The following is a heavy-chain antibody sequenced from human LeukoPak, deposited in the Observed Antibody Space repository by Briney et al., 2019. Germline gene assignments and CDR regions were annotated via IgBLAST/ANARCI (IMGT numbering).Heavy chain of an antibody. CDR1: GYSISSGYY. CDR2: IYHSGST. J-gene: IGHJ4*02. D-gene: IGHD2-2*01. Sequence: PSETLSLTCAVSGYSISSGYYWGWIRQPPGKGLEWIGSIYHSGSTYYNPSLKSRVTISVDTSKNQFSLKLSSVTAADTAVYYCARLGGRGCSSTSYYPLDYWGQGTLVTVSS. CDR3: ARLGGRGCSSTSYYPLDY. V-gene: IGHV4-38-2*01.